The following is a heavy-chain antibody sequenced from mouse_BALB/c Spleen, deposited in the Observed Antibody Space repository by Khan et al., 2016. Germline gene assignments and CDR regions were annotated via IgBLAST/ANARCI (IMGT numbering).Heavy chain of an antibody. CDR1: GFNIKDYY. CDR2: IDPENGDT. V-gene: IGHV14-4*02. CDR3: NACYDNAMDY. Sequence: VQLKQSGAELVRSGASVKLSCTASGFNIKDYYMHWVKQRPEQGLEWIGWIDPENGDTEYAPKFQGKATMTADTSSNTAYLPLSSLTAEDTAVYDVNACYDNAMDYWGQGTSVTVSS. J-gene: IGHJ4*01. D-gene: IGHD2-3*01.